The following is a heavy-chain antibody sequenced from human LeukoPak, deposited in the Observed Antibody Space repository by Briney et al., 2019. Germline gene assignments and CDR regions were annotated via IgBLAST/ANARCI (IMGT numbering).Heavy chain of an antibody. Sequence: GGSLRLSCAASGFTFSTYAMSGVRQAPGKGLEWVSAISGSGRSTYYADSVKGRFTVSSDNSKNTLYLQMNSLRAEDTAVYYCAKGLQNFDYWGQGTLVTVSS. CDR3: AKGLQNFDY. CDR2: ISGSGRST. CDR1: GFTFSTYA. J-gene: IGHJ4*02. V-gene: IGHV3-23*01.